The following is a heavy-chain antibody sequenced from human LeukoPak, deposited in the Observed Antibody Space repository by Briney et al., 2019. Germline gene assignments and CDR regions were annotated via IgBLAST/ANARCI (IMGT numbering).Heavy chain of an antibody. J-gene: IGHJ4*02. CDR2: IIPIFGTA. CDR1: GGTFSSYA. CDR3: ATMGYCSSTSCYLDY. V-gene: IGHV1-69*05. D-gene: IGHD2-2*01. Sequence: SVEVSCKASGGTFSSYAISWVRQAPGQGLEWMGGIIPIFGTANYAQKFQGRVTITTDESTSTAYMELSSLRSEDTAVYYCATMGYCSSTSCYLDYWGQGTLVTVSS.